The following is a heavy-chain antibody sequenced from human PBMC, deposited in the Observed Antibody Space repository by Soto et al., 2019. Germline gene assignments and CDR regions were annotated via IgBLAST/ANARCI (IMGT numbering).Heavy chain of an antibody. V-gene: IGHV4-30-4*01. CDR3: ARASYYYDSSGYYLFDY. Sequence: QVQLQESGPGLVKPSQTLSLTCTVSGGSISSGDYYWSWIRQPPGKGLEWIGYIYYSGSTYYNPSLKSRVTISVDTSKYQFSLKLSSVTAADTAVYYCARASYYYDSSGYYLFDYWGQGTLVTVSS. CDR1: GGSISSGDYY. D-gene: IGHD3-22*01. J-gene: IGHJ4*02. CDR2: IYYSGST.